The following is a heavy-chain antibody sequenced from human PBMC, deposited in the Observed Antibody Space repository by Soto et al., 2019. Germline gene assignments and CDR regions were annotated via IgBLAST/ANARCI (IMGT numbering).Heavy chain of an antibody. CDR3: AREWSTSGDLDY. V-gene: IGHV3-30-3*01. J-gene: IGHJ4*02. D-gene: IGHD3-10*01. CDR1: GFTFSSHS. Sequence: QVQLVESGGGVVQPGRSLRLSCAASGFTFSSHSIQWVRQAPGKGLEWVAVISYDGSSEYYADSVKGRFTISRDNSKNTAYLQMNSLRAEDTAVFYCAREWSTSGDLDYWGQGTLVIVSS. CDR2: ISYDGSSE.